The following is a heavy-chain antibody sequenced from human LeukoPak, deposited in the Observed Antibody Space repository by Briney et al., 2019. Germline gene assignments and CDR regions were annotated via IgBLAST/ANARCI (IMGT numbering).Heavy chain of an antibody. CDR1: GGSISSYY. J-gene: IGHJ6*02. D-gene: IGHD2-2*01. Sequence: SSETLSLTCTVSGGSISSYYWGWIRQPPGKGLEWVGSIYYSGNAYHNPSLKSRVTISLDTSKNQFSLKLGSVTAADTAIYYCARDCISTSCSGDSRYYYYGMDVWGQGTTVTVSS. CDR2: IYYSGNA. V-gene: IGHV4-39*07. CDR3: ARDCISTSCSGDSRYYYYGMDV.